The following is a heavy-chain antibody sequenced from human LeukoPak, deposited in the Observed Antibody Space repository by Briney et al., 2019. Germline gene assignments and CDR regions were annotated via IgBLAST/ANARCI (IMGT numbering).Heavy chain of an antibody. Sequence: SETLSLTCTVSGGSISSGSYYWSWIRQPAGKGLEWIGRIYTSGSTNYNPSLKSRVTISVDTSKSQFSLKLSSVTAADTAVYYCASARIVGANGWFDPWGQGTLVTVSS. CDR2: IYTSGST. J-gene: IGHJ5*02. CDR3: ASARIVGANGWFDP. D-gene: IGHD1-26*01. V-gene: IGHV4-61*02. CDR1: GGSISSGSYY.